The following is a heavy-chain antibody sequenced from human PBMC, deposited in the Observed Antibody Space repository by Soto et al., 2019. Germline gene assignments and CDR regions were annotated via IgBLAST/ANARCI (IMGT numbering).Heavy chain of an antibody. J-gene: IGHJ5*02. CDR2: IYYSGST. V-gene: IGHV4-59*08. Sequence: QVQLQESGPGLVKPSETLSLTCTVSGGSISSYYWSWIRQPPGKGLEWIGYIYYSGSTNYNPSLKSRLTISVDTSQNQFSLKLRSVTAADTAVYYCARDYGDYEVPQYNWFDPWGQGTLVTVSS. CDR3: ARDYGDYEVPQYNWFDP. CDR1: GGSISSYY. D-gene: IGHD4-17*01.